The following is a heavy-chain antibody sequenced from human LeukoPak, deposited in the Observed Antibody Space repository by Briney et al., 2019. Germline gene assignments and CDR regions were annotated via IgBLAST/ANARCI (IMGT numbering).Heavy chain of an antibody. J-gene: IGHJ4*02. D-gene: IGHD3-22*01. CDR3: ARDKHYYDSSNYV. CDR1: GFTFNDYG. Sequence: GGSLRLSCAASGFTFNDYGMSWVRQGPGKGLEGVSGINWNGGTTGYADSVRGRFTISRDNAKNSLYLQMNSLRAEDTALYYCARDKHYYDSSNYVWGQGTLVTVSS. V-gene: IGHV3-20*04. CDR2: INWNGGTT.